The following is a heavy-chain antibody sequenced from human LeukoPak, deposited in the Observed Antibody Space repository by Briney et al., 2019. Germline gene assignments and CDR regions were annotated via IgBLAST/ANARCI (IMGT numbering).Heavy chain of an antibody. J-gene: IGHJ3*02. D-gene: IGHD3-22*01. V-gene: IGHV4-39*07. Sequence: PSETLSLTCAVYGGSFSSYYWGWIRQPPGKGLEWIGSIYYSGSTYYNPSLKSRVTISVDTSKSQFSLKMSTVTAADTAIYYCARGTRDSSGRLDAFNIWGQGTVVTVSS. CDR3: ARGTRDSSGRLDAFNI. CDR1: GGSFSSYY. CDR2: IYYSGST.